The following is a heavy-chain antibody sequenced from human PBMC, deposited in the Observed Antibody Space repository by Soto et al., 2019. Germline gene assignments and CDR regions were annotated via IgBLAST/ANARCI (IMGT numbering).Heavy chain of an antibody. V-gene: IGHV3-66*01. J-gene: IGHJ4*02. CDR1: GFTVSTKY. CDR3: AREPWAADY. Sequence: EVQLVESGGGLVQPGGSLRLSCAASGFTVSTKYMSWVRQAPGKGLEWVSVIYSGGSTFYADSVRGRFTISSDNSKNTVNLQMNSLRAEDTAVYYCAREPWAADYWGQGTLVTVSS. CDR2: IYSGGST. D-gene: IGHD3-16*01.